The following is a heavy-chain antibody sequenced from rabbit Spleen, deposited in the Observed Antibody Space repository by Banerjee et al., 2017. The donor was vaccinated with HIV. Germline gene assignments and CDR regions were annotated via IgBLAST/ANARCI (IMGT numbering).Heavy chain of an antibody. Sequence: QLEESGGGLVQPEGSLELTCTASGFSFSSTYYMCWVRQAPGKGLEWIGYIDPVFGSTYYANWVNGRFTISSHNAQNTLYLQLNSLTAADTATYFCARDGAGSSYFNLWAKGPWSPS. J-gene: IGHJ4*01. CDR3: ARDGAGSSYFNL. V-gene: IGHV1S7*01. CDR2: IDPVFGST. CDR1: GFSFSSTYY. D-gene: IGHD8-1*01.